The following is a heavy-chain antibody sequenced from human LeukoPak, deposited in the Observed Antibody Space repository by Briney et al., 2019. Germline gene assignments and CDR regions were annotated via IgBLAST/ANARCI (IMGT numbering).Heavy chain of an antibody. CDR2: IIPIFGTA. J-gene: IGHJ6*04. CDR1: GGTFSSYA. CDR3: ARHTGIAAADYYYGMDV. D-gene: IGHD6-13*01. Sequence: SVKVSCKASGGTFSSYAISWVRQAPGQGLEWMGGIIPIFGTANYAQKFQGRVTITAEKSTSTAYMELSSLRSEDTAVYYCARHTGIAAADYYYGMDVWGKGTTVTVSS. V-gene: IGHV1-69*06.